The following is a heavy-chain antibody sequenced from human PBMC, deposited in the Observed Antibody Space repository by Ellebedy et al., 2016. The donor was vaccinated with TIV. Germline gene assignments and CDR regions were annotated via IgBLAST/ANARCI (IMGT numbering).Heavy chain of an antibody. J-gene: IGHJ4*02. D-gene: IGHD2-15*01. Sequence: MPSETLSLTCTVSGDSISSGTYYWGWIRQPPGTGLEWIGSIHSTGRTYYNPSLNSRVAILVDTSKNQFSLRLSSVPAADTAVYYCARDILGYCGGGSCYSSRPIDNWGQGALVTVSS. CDR2: IHSTGRT. V-gene: IGHV4-39*07. CDR3: ARDILGYCGGGSCYSSRPIDN. CDR1: GDSISSGTYY.